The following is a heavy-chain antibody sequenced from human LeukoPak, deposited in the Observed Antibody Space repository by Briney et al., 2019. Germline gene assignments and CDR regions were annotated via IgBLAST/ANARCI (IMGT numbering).Heavy chain of an antibody. CDR3: ARAAATRDDAFDI. J-gene: IGHJ3*02. Sequence: ASVKVSCKASQYTTYAMNWVRQAPGQGLEWMGWINTNTGNPTYAQGFTGRFVFSLDTSVSTAYLQISSLKAEDTAVYYCARAAATRDDAFDIWGQGTMVTVSS. CDR1: QYTTYA. D-gene: IGHD2-15*01. CDR2: INTNTGNP. V-gene: IGHV7-4-1*02.